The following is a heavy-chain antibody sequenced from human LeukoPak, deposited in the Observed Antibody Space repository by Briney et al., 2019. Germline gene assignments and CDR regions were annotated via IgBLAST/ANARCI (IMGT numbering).Heavy chain of an antibody. Sequence: SQTLSLTCAISGDSVSSNSAAWNWIRQSPSRGLEWLGRTYYRSKWYNDYAVSVKSRITINPDTSKNQFSLQLNSVTPEDTAVYYCARGIQYYYDSSGPADWFDPWGQGTLVTVSS. J-gene: IGHJ5*02. CDR1: GDSVSSNSAA. CDR3: ARGIQYYYDSSGPADWFDP. V-gene: IGHV6-1*01. CDR2: TYYRSKWYN. D-gene: IGHD3-22*01.